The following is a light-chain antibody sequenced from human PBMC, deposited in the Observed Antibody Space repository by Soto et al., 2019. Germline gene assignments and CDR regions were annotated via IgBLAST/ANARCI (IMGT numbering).Light chain of an antibody. CDR2: AAS. J-gene: IGKJ1*01. CDR3: QQSGDTPPWT. V-gene: IGKV1-39*01. Sequence: DIQMTQSPSSLAACVGDRVMITCRASQSTRKYLNWYQHKPGKVPTLLIYAASSLQSGVPSRFSGSGSGTEFTLTITSLQPEDFATYYCQQSGDTPPWTFGQGTKVDIK. CDR1: QSTRKY.